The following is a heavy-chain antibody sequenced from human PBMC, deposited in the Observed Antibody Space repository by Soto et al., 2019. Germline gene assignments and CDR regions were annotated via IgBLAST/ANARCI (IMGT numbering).Heavy chain of an antibody. D-gene: IGHD3-3*01. V-gene: IGHV3-30-3*01. J-gene: IGHJ6*02. CDR3: ARDRSGNDYYCGMDV. Sequence: QVQLVESGGGVVQPGRSLRLSCAASGFTFSSHAMHWVRQAPGKGLEWVAVISYDGSNIYYADSVKGRFNIYRDKSKNTLYLEMNSLRAEDTAVYYCARDRSGNDYYCGMDVWGQGTTVTVSS. CDR2: ISYDGSNI. CDR1: GFTFSSHA.